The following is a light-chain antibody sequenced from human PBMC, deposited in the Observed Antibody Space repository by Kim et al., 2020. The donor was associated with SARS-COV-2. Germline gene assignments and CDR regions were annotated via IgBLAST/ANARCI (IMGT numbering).Light chain of an antibody. CDR3: QQYGTSPCT. J-gene: IGKJ2*02. CDR1: QSVNSIY. CDR2: GAS. V-gene: IGKV3-20*01. Sequence: IVLTQSPGNLSLSVGERATLSCRASQSVNSIYLAWYQQIPGQAPRLLIYGASSRATGIPDRFSGSGSGTDFTLTISRLEPEDFAVYYCQQYGTSPCTFGQGTKLEI.